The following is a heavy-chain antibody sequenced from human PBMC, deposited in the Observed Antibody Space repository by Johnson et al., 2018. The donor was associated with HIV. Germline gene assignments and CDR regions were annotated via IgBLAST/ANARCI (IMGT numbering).Heavy chain of an antibody. CDR3: ARAPGWFDAFDI. J-gene: IGHJ3*02. V-gene: IGHV3-64*01. Sequence: EVQLVESGGGLVQPGGSLRLSCAASGFTFSSYAMHWVRQAPGKGLEYVSAIRSNGGSTYYANSVKGRFTISRDNSKNTLYLQMGGLRAEDMAVYYCARAPGWFDAFDIWGQGTMVTVSS. CDR2: IRSNGGST. CDR1: GFTFSSYA. D-gene: IGHD6-19*01.